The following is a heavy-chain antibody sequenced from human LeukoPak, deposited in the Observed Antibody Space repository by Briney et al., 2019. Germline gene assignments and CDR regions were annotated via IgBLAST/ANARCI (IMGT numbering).Heavy chain of an antibody. D-gene: IGHD6-13*01. CDR3: ARDPLIAAAGHYFDY. Sequence: TGGSLRLSCAASGFTFSDYYMSWIRQAPGKGLEWVSYISSSGSTIYYADSVKGRFTISRDNAKNSLYLQMNSLRAEDTAAYYCARDPLIAAAGHYFDYWGQGTLVTVSS. V-gene: IGHV3-11*04. CDR1: GFTFSDYY. J-gene: IGHJ4*02. CDR2: ISSSGSTI.